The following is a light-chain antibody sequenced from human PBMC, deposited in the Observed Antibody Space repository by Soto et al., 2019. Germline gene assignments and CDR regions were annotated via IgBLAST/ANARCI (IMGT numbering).Light chain of an antibody. Sequence: EIVLTQSPGTLSLSPGERATLSCRATQTINSGYLAWFQQQPGQSPRLLIYRASARATGIPDRFNASGSGTEFTLTISRLEPEDFAMYFCQQYHTSPWTFGQGTKVEV. CDR3: QQYHTSPWT. CDR1: QTINSGY. J-gene: IGKJ1*01. V-gene: IGKV3-20*01. CDR2: RAS.